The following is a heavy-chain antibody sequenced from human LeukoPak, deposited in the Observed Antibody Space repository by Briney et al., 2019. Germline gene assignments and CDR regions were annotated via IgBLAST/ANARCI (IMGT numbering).Heavy chain of an antibody. D-gene: IGHD1-26*01. CDR2: IIPIFGTA. V-gene: IGHV1-69*01. CDR1: GGTFGSYA. J-gene: IGHJ4*02. CDR3: ARLGEWEHFDY. Sequence: KISCKASGGTFGSYAISWVRQAPGQGLEWMGGIIPIFGTANYAQKFQGRVTITADESTSTAYMELSSLRSEDTAVYYCARLGEWEHFDYWGQGTLVTVSS.